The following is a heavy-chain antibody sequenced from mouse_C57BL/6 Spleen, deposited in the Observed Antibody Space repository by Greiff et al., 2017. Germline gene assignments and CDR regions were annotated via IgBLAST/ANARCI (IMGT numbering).Heavy chain of an antibody. CDR2: INPNNGGT. D-gene: IGHD1-1*01. CDR1: GYTFTDYN. Sequence: VQLQQSGPELVKPGASVKIPCKASGYTFTDYNMDWVKQSHGKSLEWIGDINPNNGGTIYNQKFKGKATLTVDNSSSTAYMELRSLTSEDTAVYYCARGPYYGSSWYYAMDYWGQGTSVTVSS. J-gene: IGHJ4*01. CDR3: ARGPYYGSSWYYAMDY. V-gene: IGHV1-18*01.